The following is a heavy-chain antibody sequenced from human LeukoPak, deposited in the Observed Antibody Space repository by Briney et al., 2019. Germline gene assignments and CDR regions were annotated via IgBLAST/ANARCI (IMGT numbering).Heavy chain of an antibody. V-gene: IGHV3-23*01. D-gene: IGHD4-23*01. CDR3: AKEGRPNSGGGYFDY. J-gene: IGHJ4*02. Sequence: PGGSLRLSCAASGFTFSIYAMAWVRQPPGKGLEWVSTLSESGGLAYYADSVKGRFTISRDNSKNPLYLQVNSLRAEDTAVYYCAKEGRPNSGGGYFDYWGQGTLVTVSP. CDR1: GFTFSIYA. CDR2: LSESGGLA.